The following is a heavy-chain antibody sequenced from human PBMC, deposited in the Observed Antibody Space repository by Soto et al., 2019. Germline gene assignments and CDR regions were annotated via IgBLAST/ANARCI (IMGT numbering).Heavy chain of an antibody. CDR2: IFSNDEK. V-gene: IGHV2-26*01. CDR3: ARILFGRSVAGGYFYMDV. Sequence: HVTLKESGPVLVKPTETLTLTCTVSGFSLSNGKVGVSWIRQPPGKALEWLAHIFSNDEKSYRTSRKSWLTISEDTSKSQVVLTMTNVDPVDTATYYCARILFGRSVAGGYFYMDVWGKGTTVTVSS. D-gene: IGHD6-19*01. CDR1: GFSLSNGKVG. J-gene: IGHJ6*03.